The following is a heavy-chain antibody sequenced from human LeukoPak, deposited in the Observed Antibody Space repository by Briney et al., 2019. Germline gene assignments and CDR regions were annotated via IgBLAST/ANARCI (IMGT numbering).Heavy chain of an antibody. D-gene: IGHD6-13*01. CDR1: GFTFSNYA. CDR2: ISGSGGST. J-gene: IGHJ6*03. Sequence: GGSLRLSCAASGFTFSNYAMSWVRQAPGKGLEWVSSISGSGGSTYYVDSVKGRFTISRDNSKNTLHLQMNTLRAEDTAVYYCARVVGLTGYSSSWYSGYYYYMDVWGKGTTVTVSS. CDR3: ARVVGLTGYSSSWYSGYYYYMDV. V-gene: IGHV3-23*01.